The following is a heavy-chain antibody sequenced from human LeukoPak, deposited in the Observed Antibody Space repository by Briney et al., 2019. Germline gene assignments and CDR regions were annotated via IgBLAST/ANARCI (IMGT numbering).Heavy chain of an antibody. CDR2: IYNSGSI. V-gene: IGHV4-59*01. Sequence: SETLSLTCTVSGGSISNYYWSWIRQPPGKGLELIGYIYNSGSINYNPSLKSRLTMSLDTSRNQFSLKLNSVTAADTAVYYCARGTVTTYFFDYWGQGTLVTVSS. J-gene: IGHJ4*02. CDR1: GGSISNYY. D-gene: IGHD4-11*01. CDR3: ARGTVTTYFFDY.